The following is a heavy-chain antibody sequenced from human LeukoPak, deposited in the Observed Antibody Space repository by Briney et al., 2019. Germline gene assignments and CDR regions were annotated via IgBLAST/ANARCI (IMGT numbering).Heavy chain of an antibody. V-gene: IGHV3-21*06. J-gene: IGHJ4*02. CDR2: ISRHSTYI. CDR1: GFTFSNYS. Sequence: GGSLRLSCAASGFTFSNYSMNWVRQAPGKGLEWVASISRHSTYINYVDSVKGRFTISRDNAKNLLELHLNRLRAEDTAVYYCARRPYRSGFDYWGQGAQVTVSS. CDR3: ARRPYRSGFDY. D-gene: IGHD6-19*01.